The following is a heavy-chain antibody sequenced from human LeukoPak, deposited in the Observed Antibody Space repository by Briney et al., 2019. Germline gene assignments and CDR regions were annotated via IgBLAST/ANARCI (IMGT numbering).Heavy chain of an antibody. CDR3: AKDGGYCSSTSCQRFQH. CDR2: ISGSGGST. J-gene: IGHJ1*01. V-gene: IGHV3-23*01. CDR1: GFTFSSYA. D-gene: IGHD2-2*01. Sequence: PGGSLRLSCAASGFTFSSYAMSWVRQAPGKGLEWVSAISGSGGSTYYADFVKGRFTISRDNSKNTLYLQMNSLRAEDTAVYYCAKDGGYCSSTSCQRFQHWSQGTLVTVSS.